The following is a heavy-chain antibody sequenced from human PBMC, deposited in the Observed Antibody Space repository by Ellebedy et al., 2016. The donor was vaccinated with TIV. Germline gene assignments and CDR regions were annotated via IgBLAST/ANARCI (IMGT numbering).Heavy chain of an antibody. J-gene: IGHJ4*02. Sequence: ASVQVSCKASGYNFTKYYMHWVRQAPGQGLEWMGMINPSGGSTSYAQKFQGRVTLTRDKATSTVYMEPSSLRSEDTAVYYCTCLQLGIADYFDYWGQGALVTVSS. CDR3: TCLQLGIADYFDY. D-gene: IGHD6-13*01. CDR1: GYNFTKYY. V-gene: IGHV1-46*01. CDR2: INPSGGST.